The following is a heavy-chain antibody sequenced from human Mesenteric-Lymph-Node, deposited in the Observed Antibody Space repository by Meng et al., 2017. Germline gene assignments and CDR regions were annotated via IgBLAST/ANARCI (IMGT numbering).Heavy chain of an antibody. D-gene: IGHD1-26*01. CDR2: ISSSGNTI. J-gene: IGHJ4*02. V-gene: IGHV3-21*01. CDR3: AGDGRASHDY. CDR1: GFTFSAYT. Sequence: GESLKISCAASGFTFSAYTMNWVRQAPGKGLEWVSSISSSGNTINYADSVKGRFTISRDDAKNSLYLQMESLRAEDTALYYCAGDGRASHDYWGQGTLVTVSS.